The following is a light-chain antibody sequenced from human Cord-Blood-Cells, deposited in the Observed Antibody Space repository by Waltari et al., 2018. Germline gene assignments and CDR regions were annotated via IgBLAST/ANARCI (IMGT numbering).Light chain of an antibody. CDR3: QQRSNWPLT. V-gene: IGKV3-11*01. Sequence: EIVLTQSPATLSLSPGERATISCRASQSLSSYLAWYQQKPGQAPRLLIYDASNRATGIPARFSGSGSGTDFTLTISSLEPEDFAVYYCQQRSNWPLTFGGGTKVEIK. CDR2: DAS. J-gene: IGKJ4*01. CDR1: QSLSSY.